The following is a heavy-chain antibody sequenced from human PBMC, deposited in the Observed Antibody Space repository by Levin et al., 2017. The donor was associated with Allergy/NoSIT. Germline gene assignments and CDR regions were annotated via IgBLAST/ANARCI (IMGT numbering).Heavy chain of an antibody. Sequence: GESLKISCAASGFTFNSYNMNWVRQPPGKGLEWVSSISSGGSYIYYADSVKGRFTISRDNAKNSLYLQMNSLRAEDTAVYYCASDLYCSSTSCYDGGVYWGQGTLVTVSS. J-gene: IGHJ4*02. D-gene: IGHD2-2*01. CDR3: ASDLYCSSTSCYDGGVY. V-gene: IGHV3-21*01. CDR1: GFTFNSYN. CDR2: ISSGGSYI.